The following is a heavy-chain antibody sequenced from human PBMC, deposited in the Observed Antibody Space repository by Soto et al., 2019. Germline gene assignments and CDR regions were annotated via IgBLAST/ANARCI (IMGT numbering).Heavy chain of an antibody. D-gene: IGHD6-25*01. CDR1: GLVFKTYW. J-gene: IGHJ5*02. Sequence: VSLRLSCAASGLVFKTYWVEWVRQSPGKGLEWVASIDQDGSATYYADSVKGRFTISRDNAADSAHLHMNSLRVGDTDIYYFDNPATYSGGTWGQGTLVTVSS. CDR2: IDQDGSAT. CDR3: DNPATYSGGT. V-gene: IGHV3-7*03.